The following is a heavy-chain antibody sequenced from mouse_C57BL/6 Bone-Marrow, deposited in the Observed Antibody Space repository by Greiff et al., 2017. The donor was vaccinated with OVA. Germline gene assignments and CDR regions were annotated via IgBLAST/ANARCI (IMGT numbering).Heavy chain of an antibody. CDR3: AGIYGYNAGDD. CDR1: GYSFTSCDL. Sequence: VQLQQSGPGLVKPSQSLSLTCSVSGYSFTSCDLWYWIRQLPPNQLEWMAYISYNGSNNYNPPLKNRITITHDTSKTQFFLKLNSVTAEDAATCYCAGIYGYNAGDDWGQGTTLTVSS. J-gene: IGHJ2*01. V-gene: IGHV3-6*01. D-gene: IGHD2-2*01. CDR2: ISYNGSN.